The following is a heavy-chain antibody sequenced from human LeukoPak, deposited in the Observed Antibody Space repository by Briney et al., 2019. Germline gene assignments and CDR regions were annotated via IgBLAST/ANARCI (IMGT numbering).Heavy chain of an antibody. CDR3: TTGYSSSWSSDY. V-gene: IGHV3-15*01. J-gene: IGHJ4*02. Sequence: GGSLRLSCAASKFTFSKYWMSWVRQAPGKGLEWVGRIKSKTDGGTTDYAAPVKGRFTISRDDSKNTLYLQMNSLKTEDTAVYYCTTGYSSSWSSDYWGQGTLVTVSS. CDR1: KFTFSKYW. CDR2: IKSKTDGGTT. D-gene: IGHD6-13*01.